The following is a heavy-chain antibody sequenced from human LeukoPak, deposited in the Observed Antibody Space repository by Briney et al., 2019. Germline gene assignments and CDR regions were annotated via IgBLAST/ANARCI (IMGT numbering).Heavy chain of an antibody. D-gene: IGHD3-22*01. J-gene: IGHJ4*02. CDR1: GFALSSHW. CDR3: ARGDDSGYYDYFDY. V-gene: IGHV3-53*01. Sequence: PGGSLRLSCAASGFALSSHWMTWVRQAPGKGLEWVSTIYTGGNTYYAASVKGRFTISRDFSKNTVFLHMNSLRAEDTAMYYCARGDDSGYYDYFDYWGQGALVTVSS. CDR2: IYTGGNT.